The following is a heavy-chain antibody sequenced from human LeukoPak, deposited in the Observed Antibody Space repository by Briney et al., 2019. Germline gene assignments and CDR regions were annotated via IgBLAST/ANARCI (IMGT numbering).Heavy chain of an antibody. CDR1: GFTFSSYS. D-gene: IGHD5-24*01. V-gene: IGHV3-21*01. Sequence: PGGSLRLSCAASGFTFSSYSMNCVRQAPGKGLEWVSCISSSSSYIYYADSVKGRFTISRDNAKNSLYLQMNSLRAEDTAVYYCARDRLHTAFDYYYYYMDVWGKGTTVTVSS. CDR2: ISSSSSYI. J-gene: IGHJ6*03. CDR3: ARDRLHTAFDYYYYYMDV.